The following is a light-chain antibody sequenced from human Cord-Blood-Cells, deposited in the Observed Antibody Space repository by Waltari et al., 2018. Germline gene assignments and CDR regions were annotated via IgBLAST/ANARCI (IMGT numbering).Light chain of an antibody. CDR3: QSYDSSNWV. CDR2: EDN. Sequence: NFMLTQPHSVSESPGKTVTISCTGSSGSIASNYVQWYQQRPGSAPTTVIYEDNQRPSGVPDRFSGSIDSSSNSASLTISRLKTEDEADYYCQSYDSSNWVFGGGTKLTVL. V-gene: IGLV6-57*02. J-gene: IGLJ3*02. CDR1: SGSIASNY.